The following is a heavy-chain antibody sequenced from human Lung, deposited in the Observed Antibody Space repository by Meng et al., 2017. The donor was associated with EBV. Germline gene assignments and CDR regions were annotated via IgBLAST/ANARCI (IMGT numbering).Heavy chain of an antibody. Sequence: QGPLQEWGPGLVKPSQTLSLPCTVSGGSISSGDYSWSWIRHHPGKGLEWIGYIYYSGDTDYNPSLKSRVTISMDTSKNQFSLKLSSVTAADTAVYYCARASYGSGSPLGESWFDPWGQGTLVTVSS. CDR2: IYYSGDT. V-gene: IGHV4-31*03. CDR1: GGSISSGDYS. CDR3: ARASYGSGSPLGESWFDP. J-gene: IGHJ5*02. D-gene: IGHD3-10*01.